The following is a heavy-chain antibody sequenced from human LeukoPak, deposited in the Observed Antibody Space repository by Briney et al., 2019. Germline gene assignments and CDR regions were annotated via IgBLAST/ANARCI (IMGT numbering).Heavy chain of an antibody. CDR2: ISYDGSNK. Sequence: GRSLRLSCAASGFTFSSYGMHWVRQAPGKGLEWVAVISYDGSNKYYADSVKGGFTISRDNSKNTLYLQMNSLRAEDTAVYYCAKGGEYPGGYFDYWGQGTLVTVSS. CDR1: GFTFSSYG. CDR3: AKGGEYPGGYFDY. D-gene: IGHD2/OR15-2a*01. V-gene: IGHV3-30*18. J-gene: IGHJ4*02.